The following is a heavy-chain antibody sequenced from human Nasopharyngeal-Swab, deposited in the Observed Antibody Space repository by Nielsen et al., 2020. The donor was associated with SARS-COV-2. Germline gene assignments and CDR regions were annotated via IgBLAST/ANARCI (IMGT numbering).Heavy chain of an antibody. CDR3: AKDKYSSGSYFDY. D-gene: IGHD6-19*01. V-gene: IGHV3-9*01. CDR1: GFTFDDYA. CDR2: ISWNSGNI. J-gene: IGHJ4*02. Sequence: GGSLRLSCAASGFTFDDYAMHWVRQAPGKGLEWVSGISWNSGNIGYADSVKGRFTISRDNAKNSLYLQMNSLRAEDTALYYCAKDKYSSGSYFDYWGQGTLVTVSS.